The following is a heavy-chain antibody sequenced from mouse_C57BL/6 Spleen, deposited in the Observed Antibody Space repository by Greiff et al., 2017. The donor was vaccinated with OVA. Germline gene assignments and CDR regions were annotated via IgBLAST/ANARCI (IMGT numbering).Heavy chain of an antibody. J-gene: IGHJ2*01. Sequence: EVKLVESGGGLVQPKGSLKLSCAASGFSFNTYAMNWVRQAPGKGLEWVARIRSKSNNYATYYADSVKDRFTISRDDSESMLYLQMNNLKTEDTAMYYCVRHGTWGDFDYWGQGTTLTVSS. V-gene: IGHV10-1*01. D-gene: IGHD4-1*01. CDR3: VRHGTWGDFDY. CDR1: GFSFNTYA. CDR2: IRSKSNNYAT.